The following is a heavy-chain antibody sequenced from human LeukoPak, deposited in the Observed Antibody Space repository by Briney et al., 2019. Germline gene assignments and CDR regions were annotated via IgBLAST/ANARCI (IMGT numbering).Heavy chain of an antibody. Sequence: SETLSLTCAVYGGSFSGYYWSWIRQPPGKGLEWIGEINHSGSTNYNPSLKSRVTISVDKSKNQFSLKLSSVTAADTAVYYCARDKFPLVGATGDDGFDIWGQGTMVIVSS. J-gene: IGHJ3*02. V-gene: IGHV4-34*01. D-gene: IGHD1-26*01. CDR1: GGSFSGYY. CDR3: ARDKFPLVGATGDDGFDI. CDR2: INHSGST.